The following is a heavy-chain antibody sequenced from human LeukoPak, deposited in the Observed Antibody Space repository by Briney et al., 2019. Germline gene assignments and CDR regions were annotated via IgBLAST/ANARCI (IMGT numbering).Heavy chain of an antibody. J-gene: IGHJ4*02. Sequence: PSETLSLTCAVSGYSISSSNYWAWIRQPPGKGLEWIGHIYYSGSIYYNPSLKSRVTMSVDTSKNQFSLKLSSVTAVDTAVYYCASVLIVPAAILYWGQGTLVTVSS. CDR2: IYYSGSI. V-gene: IGHV4-28*05. CDR3: ASVLIVPAAILY. D-gene: IGHD2-2*01. CDR1: GYSISSSNY.